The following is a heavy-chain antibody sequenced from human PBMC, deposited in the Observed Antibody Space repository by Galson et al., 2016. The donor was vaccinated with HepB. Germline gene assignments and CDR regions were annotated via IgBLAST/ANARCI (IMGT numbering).Heavy chain of an antibody. J-gene: IGHJ4*02. V-gene: IGHV3-48*02. D-gene: IGHD3-16*01. Sequence: SLRLSCAASGFTFSLYSMNWVRQAPGKGLEWVSYIRSRYTTIYYADSVKGRFTISKDDVKKSLYLQMNNLRDEDTAVYYCARDYDYAFDHWGQGSLVTVSS. CDR1: GFTFSLYS. CDR3: ARDYDYAFDH. CDR2: IRSRYTTI.